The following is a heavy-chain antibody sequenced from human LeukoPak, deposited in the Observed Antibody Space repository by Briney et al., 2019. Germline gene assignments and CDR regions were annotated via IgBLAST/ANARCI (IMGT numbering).Heavy chain of an antibody. CDR1: GFTFSDYY. J-gene: IGHJ6*02. Sequence: PGGSLRLSCAASGFTFSDYYMSWIRQAPGKGLEWVSYISSSGSTIYYADSVKGRFTISRDNAKNSLYLQMNSLRAEDMAVYYCASPTAVDIVAKIHLDYYYGMDVWGQGITVTVSS. V-gene: IGHV3-11*01. CDR3: ASPTAVDIVAKIHLDYYYGMDV. CDR2: ISSSGSTI. D-gene: IGHD5-12*01.